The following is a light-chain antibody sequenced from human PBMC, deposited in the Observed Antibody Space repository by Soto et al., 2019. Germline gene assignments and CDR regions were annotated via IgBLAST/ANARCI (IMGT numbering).Light chain of an antibody. Sequence: QSVLTQPPSVSAAPGRRVTISCSGNSSNIGNNVVSWYQQFPGTAPRLLIYDNSMRPSGIPDRFSGPKSGTSATLGITGLQTGDEADYYCGTWDTSLRALFGGGTKVTVL. J-gene: IGLJ3*02. V-gene: IGLV1-51*01. CDR2: DNS. CDR1: SSNIGNNV. CDR3: GTWDTSLRAL.